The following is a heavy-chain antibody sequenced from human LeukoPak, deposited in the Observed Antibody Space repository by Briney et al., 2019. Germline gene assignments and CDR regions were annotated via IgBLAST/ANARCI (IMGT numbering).Heavy chain of an antibody. D-gene: IGHD4-23*01. V-gene: IGHV3-74*01. CDR2: INSDGNSP. CDR3: AREYGGDHYFDY. Sequence: PPGGSLRHSCAASWFPFCGHWMLYVRQGPGKGLVWVARINSDGNSPTYADSVKGRFAISRDNAKNTLYLQMNSLRAEDTAVYYCAREYGGDHYFDYWGQGALVTVSS. CDR1: WFPFCGHW. J-gene: IGHJ4*02.